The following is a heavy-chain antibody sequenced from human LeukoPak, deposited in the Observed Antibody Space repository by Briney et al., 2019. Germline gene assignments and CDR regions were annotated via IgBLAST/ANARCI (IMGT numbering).Heavy chain of an antibody. CDR2: INHSGST. CDR1: XX. Sequence: XXWSWIRQPPGXGLXXIGEINHSGSTNYNPSLKSRVTISADTSKNQFSLKLSSVTAADTAVYYCARGGYYYDSSGYLGDYWGQGTLVTVSS. D-gene: IGHD3-22*01. V-gene: IGHV4-34*01. CDR3: ARGGYYYDSSGYLGDY. J-gene: IGHJ4*02.